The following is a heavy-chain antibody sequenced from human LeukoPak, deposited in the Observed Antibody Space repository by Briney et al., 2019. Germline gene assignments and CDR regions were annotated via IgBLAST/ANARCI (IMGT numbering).Heavy chain of an antibody. CDR2: IWSDGSNE. V-gene: IGHV3-33*06. D-gene: IGHD3-3*01. J-gene: IGHJ4*02. CDR1: GFTFSSYG. CDR3: AKTSGYYSIHCYYFDY. Sequence: PGTSLRLSCAASGFTFSSYGMHWVRQAPGKGLEWVAMIWSDGSNEHYADSVKGRFTISRDNSKDTLYLQMNSLRAEDTAVYYCAKTSGYYSIHCYYFDYWGQGILVTVSS.